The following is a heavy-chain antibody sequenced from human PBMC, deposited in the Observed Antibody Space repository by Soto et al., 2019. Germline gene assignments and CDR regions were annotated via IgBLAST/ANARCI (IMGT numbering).Heavy chain of an antibody. D-gene: IGHD3-22*01. V-gene: IGHV3-7*01. CDR1: GFTFSSDW. J-gene: IGHJ5*02. Sequence: PGGSLRLSCAASGFTFSSDWMSWVRQAPGKGLEWVANIKQDGSEKYYVDSVKGRFTISRDNAKNSLYLQMNSLRAEDTAVYYCARDSLKYYDSSGYYYRWGQGTLVTVSS. CDR2: IKQDGSEK. CDR3: ARDSLKYYDSSGYYYR.